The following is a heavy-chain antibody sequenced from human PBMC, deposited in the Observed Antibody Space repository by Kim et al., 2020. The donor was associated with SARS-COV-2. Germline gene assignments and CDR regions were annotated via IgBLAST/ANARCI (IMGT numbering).Heavy chain of an antibody. J-gene: IGHJ4*02. CDR3: ARPRFSSGWLIDY. V-gene: IGHV4-39*07. D-gene: IGHD6-19*01. Sequence: YNPSLKSRVTISVDTSKNQFSLKLSSVTAADTAVYYCARPRFSSGWLIDYWGQGTLVTVSS.